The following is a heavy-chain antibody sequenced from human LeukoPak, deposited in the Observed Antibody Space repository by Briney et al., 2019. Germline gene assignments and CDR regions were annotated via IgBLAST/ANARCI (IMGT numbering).Heavy chain of an antibody. D-gene: IGHD3-22*01. CDR1: GFTFSSYW. CDR3: ARDPLPYDSSGYYLGYFQH. Sequence: GGSLRLSCAASGFTFSSYWMSWVRQAPGKGLEWVANIKQDGSKKYYVDSVKGRFTISRDNAKNSLYLQMNSLRAEDTAVYYCARDPLPYDSSGYYLGYFQHWGQGTLVTVSS. V-gene: IGHV3-7*01. CDR2: IKQDGSKK. J-gene: IGHJ1*01.